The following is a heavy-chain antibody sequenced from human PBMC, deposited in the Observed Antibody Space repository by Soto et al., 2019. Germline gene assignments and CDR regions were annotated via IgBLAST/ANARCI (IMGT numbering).Heavy chain of an antibody. CDR2: MDYNGNS. D-gene: IGHD3-22*01. Sequence: SETLSLTCTVSGGSISSSNYYWGWIRQPPGEGLEWIGSMDYNGNSYQNLSLKSRVTLSVDTSKSQFSLKLRSVTAADTAVYFCVRSEFGYYDTSGYPLTDSWGQGTLVTVSS. CDR3: VRSEFGYYDTSGYPLTDS. CDR1: GGSISSSNYY. J-gene: IGHJ4*02. V-gene: IGHV4-39*01.